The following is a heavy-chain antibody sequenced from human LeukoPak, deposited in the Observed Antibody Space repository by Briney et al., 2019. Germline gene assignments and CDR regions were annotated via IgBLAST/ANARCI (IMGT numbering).Heavy chain of an antibody. CDR2: ISSSGSSI. D-gene: IGHD6-13*01. V-gene: IGHV3-11*01. Sequence: PGGSLRLSCAASGFTFSDFYMSWIRQAPGKGLEWISYISSSGSSIYYADSVRGRFTISRDNAKNSLYLQMNTLRAEGTAVYYCARDLSTSSEDWWDYWGQGTLVTVSS. J-gene: IGHJ4*02. CDR3: ARDLSTSSEDWWDY. CDR1: GFTFSDFY.